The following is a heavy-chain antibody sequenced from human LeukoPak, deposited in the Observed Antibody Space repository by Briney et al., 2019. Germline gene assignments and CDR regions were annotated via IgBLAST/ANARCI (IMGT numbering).Heavy chain of an antibody. Sequence: GGSLRLSCAASGFTFTTYAMHWVRQPPGKGLEWVSAISGSGGATYHADADSVKGRFIISRDNSKNTLYLQINSLRVEDTGVYYCAKDGYNYDSSGHFDYWAQETLVTVSS. CDR3: AKDGYNYDSSGHFDY. J-gene: IGHJ4*02. D-gene: IGHD3-22*01. V-gene: IGHV3-23*01. CDR2: ISGSGGAT. CDR1: GFTFTTYA.